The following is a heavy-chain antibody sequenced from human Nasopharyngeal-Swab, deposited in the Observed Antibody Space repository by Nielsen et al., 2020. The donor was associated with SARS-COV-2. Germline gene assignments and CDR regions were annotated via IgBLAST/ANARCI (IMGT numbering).Heavy chain of an antibody. V-gene: IGHV4-34*01. CDR2: INHRGST. Sequence: SETLSLTCAVYGGSFNNYYWTWIRQPPGKGLEWIGEINHRGSTNCNPSLKSRVTISVDTSKNQFSLKLSSVTAADTAVYYCARAYCGGDCYSPYNWFDPWGQGTLVTVSS. CDR3: ARAYCGGDCYSPYNWFDP. CDR1: GGSFNNYY. D-gene: IGHD2-21*01. J-gene: IGHJ5*02.